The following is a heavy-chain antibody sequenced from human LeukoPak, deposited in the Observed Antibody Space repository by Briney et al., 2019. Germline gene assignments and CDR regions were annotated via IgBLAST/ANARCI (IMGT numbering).Heavy chain of an antibody. V-gene: IGHV3-21*01. D-gene: IGHD3-22*01. Sequence: PGGSLRLSCAASGFTFSSYSMNWVRQAPGKGLEWVSSISSSSSYIYYADSVKGRFTISRDNAKNSLYLQMNSLRAEDTAVYYCARLQPGYYYDSSGYYPIDYWGQGTLLTVSS. CDR1: GFTFSSYS. J-gene: IGHJ4*02. CDR2: ISSSSSYI. CDR3: ARLQPGYYYDSSGYYPIDY.